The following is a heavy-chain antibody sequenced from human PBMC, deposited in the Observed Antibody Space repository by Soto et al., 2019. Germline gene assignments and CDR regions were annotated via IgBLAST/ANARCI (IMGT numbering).Heavy chain of an antibody. CDR2: VSYTGSP. CDR3: ASRVSGYSGYDTYYFDY. D-gene: IGHD5-12*01. CDR1: GGSISPYY. J-gene: IGHJ4*02. Sequence: PSETLSLTCTISGGSISPYYWSWTRQPPGKGLEWIGYVSYTGSPNYNPSLGSRVTISVDSSTNQFSLKLTSVTAADTAVYYCASRVSGYSGYDTYYFDYWGQGTLVTVSS. V-gene: IGHV4-59*12.